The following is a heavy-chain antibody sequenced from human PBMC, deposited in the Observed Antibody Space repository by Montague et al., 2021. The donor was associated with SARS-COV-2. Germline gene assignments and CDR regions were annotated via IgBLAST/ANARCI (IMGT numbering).Heavy chain of an antibody. CDR1: GGSISSFY. CDR3: ARGGTYHYGTDV. Sequence: SETLSLTCTVSGGSISSFYWSWFRQPPGKGLEWIGYISDSGSTNYNPSLTSRVTMSVDTSKNHFSLQLSSVTAADTAVYYCARGGTYHYGTDVWGQGTTVAVSS. D-gene: IGHD3-16*01. CDR2: ISDSGST. J-gene: IGHJ6*02. V-gene: IGHV4-59*12.